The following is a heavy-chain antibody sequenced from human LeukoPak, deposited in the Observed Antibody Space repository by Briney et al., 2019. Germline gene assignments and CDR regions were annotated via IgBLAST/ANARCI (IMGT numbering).Heavy chain of an antibody. J-gene: IGHJ1*01. CDR1: GGSISSYY. V-gene: IGHV4-59*01. Sequence: SETLSLTCTVSGGSISSYYWSWIRQPPGKGLEWIGYIYYSGSTNYNPSLKSRVTISVDTSKNQFSLKLSSVTAADTAVYYRARGNYGDYWYFQHWGRGTLVTVSS. CDR2: IYYSGST. CDR3: ARGNYGDYWYFQH. D-gene: IGHD4-17*01.